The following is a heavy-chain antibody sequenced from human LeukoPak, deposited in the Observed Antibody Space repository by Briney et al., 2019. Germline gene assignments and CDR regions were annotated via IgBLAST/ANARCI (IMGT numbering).Heavy chain of an antibody. CDR2: IHYTGST. J-gene: IGHJ4*02. CDR3: ASSDYYDSSGYSFDY. Sequence: PSETLSLTCAVSGGSVSSGSYYWSWIRQPPGKGLEWIGYIHYTGSTNYNPSLKSRVTISVDTSKNQFSLKLSSVTAADTAVYYCASSDYYDSSGYSFDYWGQGTLVTVSS. CDR1: GGSVSSGSYY. D-gene: IGHD3-22*01. V-gene: IGHV4-61*01.